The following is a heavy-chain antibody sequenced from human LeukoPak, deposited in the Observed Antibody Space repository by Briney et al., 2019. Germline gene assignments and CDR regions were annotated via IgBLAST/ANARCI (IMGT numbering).Heavy chain of an antibody. CDR3: ARGSRRKYYYDSSGNDAFDI. J-gene: IGHJ3*02. Sequence: PSETLSLTCTVSGGSISSGSYYWSWIRQPAGKGLEWIGRIYTSGSTNYNPSLKSRVTISVDTSKNQFSLKLSSVTAADTAVYYCARGSRRKYYYDSSGNDAFDIWGQGTMVTVSS. V-gene: IGHV4-61*02. D-gene: IGHD3-22*01. CDR1: GGSISSGSYY. CDR2: IYTSGST.